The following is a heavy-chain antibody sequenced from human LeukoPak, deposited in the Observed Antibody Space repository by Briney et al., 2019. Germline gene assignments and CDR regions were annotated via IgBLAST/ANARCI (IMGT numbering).Heavy chain of an antibody. D-gene: IGHD3-10*01. J-gene: IGHJ6*03. CDR3: ARDHYGSGSYYNDDYYYYYMDV. Sequence: SVKVSCKASGGTFSSYAISWVRQAPGQGLEWMGGIIPIFGTANYAQKFQGRVTITTDESTSTAYMELSSLRSEDTAVYYCARDHYGSGSYYNDDYYYYYMDVWGKGTTVTVSS. V-gene: IGHV1-69*05. CDR1: GGTFSSYA. CDR2: IIPIFGTA.